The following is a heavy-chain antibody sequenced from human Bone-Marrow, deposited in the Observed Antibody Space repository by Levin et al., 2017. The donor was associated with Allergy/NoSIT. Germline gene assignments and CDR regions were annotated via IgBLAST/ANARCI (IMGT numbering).Heavy chain of an antibody. CDR3: ARDRGAEADLDAFDF. V-gene: IGHV3-30*03. Sequence: GGSLRLSCAASGFSFSGHALHWVRQAPGKGLQWLAVISNDGRKTFYANSVKGRLTISRDNSRNTVSLQLNSLTSEDTALYYCARDRGAEADLDAFDFWGQGTMVSVSS. D-gene: IGHD6-19*01. CDR1: GFSFSGHA. CDR2: ISNDGRKT. J-gene: IGHJ3*01.